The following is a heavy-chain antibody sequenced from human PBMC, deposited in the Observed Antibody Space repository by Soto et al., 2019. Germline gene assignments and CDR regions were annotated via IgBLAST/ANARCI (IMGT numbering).Heavy chain of an antibody. Sequence: EVQLLESGGGLVQPGGSLRLSCAASGFTFSSYAMSWVRQAPGKGLEWVSAISGSGGSTYYADSVKGRFTISRDNSKNPLYLQMNSLRAEDTAVYYCAKGKSYYYYMDVWGKGTTVTVSS. CDR3: AKGKSYYYYMDV. CDR2: ISGSGGST. CDR1: GFTFSSYA. J-gene: IGHJ6*03. V-gene: IGHV3-23*01.